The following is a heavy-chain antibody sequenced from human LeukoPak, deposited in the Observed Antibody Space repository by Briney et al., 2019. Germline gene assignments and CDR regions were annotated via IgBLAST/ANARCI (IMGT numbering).Heavy chain of an antibody. V-gene: IGHV4-34*01. Sequence: GXGLEWIGEXNHSGSTNYNPSLKSRGTISVETSKNQFSLKLSSVTAADTAVYYCARGRTPLAVTTPTLVWFDHWGQGTLVTVSS. CDR3: ARGRTPLAVTTPTLVWFDH. D-gene: IGHD4-11*01. CDR2: XNHSGST. J-gene: IGHJ5*02.